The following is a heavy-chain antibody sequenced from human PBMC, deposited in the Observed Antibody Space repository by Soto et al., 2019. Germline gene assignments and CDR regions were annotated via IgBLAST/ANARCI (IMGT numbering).Heavy chain of an antibody. CDR2: IYRDGST. CDR3: ARNYFDSGGGVEY. CDR1: GFIVSSNY. V-gene: IGHV3-53*01. J-gene: IGHJ4*02. D-gene: IGHD3-22*01. Sequence: GGSLRLSCAASGFIVSSNYMSWVRQAPGKGLEWVSFIYRDGSTYYADSVKGRFTISRDNSKNTLYLQMNSLRAEDTAVYYCARNYFDSGGGVEYWGQGTRDTVPS.